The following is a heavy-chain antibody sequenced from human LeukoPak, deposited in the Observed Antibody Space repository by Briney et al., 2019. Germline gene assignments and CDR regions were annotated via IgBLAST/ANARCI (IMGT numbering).Heavy chain of an antibody. J-gene: IGHJ6*03. CDR3: AREGTTYDSTVYYYYYMDV. Sequence: GGSLRLSCAASGFTFSSYGMSWLRQAPGKGLEWVSYISSSGSTIYYADSVKGRFTISRDNAKNSLYLQMNSLRAEDTAVYYCAREGTTYDSTVYYYYYMDVWGKGTTVTVSS. V-gene: IGHV3-48*04. CDR2: ISSSGSTI. CDR1: GFTFSSYG. D-gene: IGHD3-22*01.